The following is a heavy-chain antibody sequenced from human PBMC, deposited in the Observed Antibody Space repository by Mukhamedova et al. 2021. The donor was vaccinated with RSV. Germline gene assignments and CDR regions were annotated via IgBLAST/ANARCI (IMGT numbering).Heavy chain of an antibody. D-gene: IGHD6-19*01. Sequence: GKAPEWVSSISRDSRDIYYADSVKGRFTVSRDNAKNSLHLQMNSLRVEDTAVYYCVKFGVRGWDDYYLDYWGQGSLV. CDR2: ISRDSRDI. V-gene: IGHV3-21*01. CDR3: VKFGVRGWDDYYLDY. J-gene: IGHJ4*02.